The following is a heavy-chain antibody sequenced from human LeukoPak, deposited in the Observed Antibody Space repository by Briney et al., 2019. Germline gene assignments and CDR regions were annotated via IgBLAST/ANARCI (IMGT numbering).Heavy chain of an antibody. CDR1: GYTFTSYG. CDR2: ISAYNGNT. J-gene: IGHJ6*03. D-gene: IGHD3-10*01. CDR3: ARDIGYYYYMDV. Sequence: ASVTVSCKASGYTFTSYGISWVRQAPGQGLEWMGWISAYNGNTNYAQKLQGRVTVTTDTSTSTAYMELRSLRSDDTAVYYCARDIGYYYYMDVWGKGTTVTISS. V-gene: IGHV1-18*01.